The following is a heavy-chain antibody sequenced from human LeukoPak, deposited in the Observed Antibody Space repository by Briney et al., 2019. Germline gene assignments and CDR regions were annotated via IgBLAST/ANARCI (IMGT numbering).Heavy chain of an antibody. V-gene: IGHV1-18*01. J-gene: IGHJ4*02. D-gene: IGHD3-10*01. CDR3: ARDPQSYGSGSYFLY. CDR2: ISAYNGNT. CDR1: GYTFTSYG. Sequence: ASVTVSCKASGYTFTSYGISWVRQAPGQGLEWMGWISAYNGNTNYAQKLQGRVTMATDTSTSTASMELRSLRSDDTAVYYCARDPQSYGSGSYFLYWGQGTLVTVSS.